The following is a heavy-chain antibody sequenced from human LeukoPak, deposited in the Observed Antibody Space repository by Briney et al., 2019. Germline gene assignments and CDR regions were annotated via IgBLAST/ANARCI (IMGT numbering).Heavy chain of an antibody. D-gene: IGHD3-3*01. Sequence: PGGSLRLSCEGSGFNFSSFVMTWVRQAPGKGLEWVSSISASGRSTYYADSVKGRFTISRDNSKNTLYLQVNSLRAEDMAVYHCAKKSPIFGVVIPLFDYWGQGTLVSVSS. V-gene: IGHV3-23*01. CDR3: AKKSPIFGVVIPLFDY. CDR2: ISASGRST. J-gene: IGHJ4*02. CDR1: GFNFSSFV.